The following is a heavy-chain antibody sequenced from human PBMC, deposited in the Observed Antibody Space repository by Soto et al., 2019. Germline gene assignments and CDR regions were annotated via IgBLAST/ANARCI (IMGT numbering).Heavy chain of an antibody. D-gene: IGHD2-2*01. J-gene: IGHJ3*02. Sequence: QVQLVQSGAEVKKPGASVKVSCKTSGYIFTNYAIHWVRQAPGQRLEWMGWINAGDGNTKYSQKFQGRVTITRDTSASTAYMELSSLRSEDAAVYYCARSGSCTSTSCYGGFDIWGQGTMVTVSS. CDR2: INAGDGNT. CDR3: ARSGSCTSTSCYGGFDI. CDR1: GYIFTNYA. V-gene: IGHV1-3*01.